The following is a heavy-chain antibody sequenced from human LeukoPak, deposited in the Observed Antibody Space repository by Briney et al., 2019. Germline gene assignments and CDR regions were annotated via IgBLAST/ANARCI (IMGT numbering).Heavy chain of an antibody. J-gene: IGHJ4*02. Sequence: GGSLRLSCAASGFTFSSYGMHWVRQAPGKGLEWVAAIWYDGSNKYYADSVKGRFTISRDNSKNTLYLQMNSLRAEDTAVYYCARGPQSYSSSHYFDYWGQGTLVTVSS. CDR2: IWYDGSNK. CDR3: ARGPQSYSSSHYFDY. D-gene: IGHD6-13*01. V-gene: IGHV3-33*01. CDR1: GFTFSSYG.